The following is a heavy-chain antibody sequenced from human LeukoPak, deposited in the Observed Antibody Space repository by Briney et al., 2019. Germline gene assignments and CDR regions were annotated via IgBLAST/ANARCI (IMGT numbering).Heavy chain of an antibody. D-gene: IGHD1-26*01. V-gene: IGHV3-9*01. J-gene: IGHJ3*01. CDR3: AKDMGPEKIVGNG. CDR1: GFTFDDYA. Sequence: PGGSLRLSCAASGFTFDDYAMHWVRQAPGKGLEWVSGISWNSGSIGYADSVKGRFPISRDNAKNSLYLQMNSLRAEDTALYHCAKDMGPEKIVGNGWGQGTLVTVSS. CDR2: ISWNSGSI.